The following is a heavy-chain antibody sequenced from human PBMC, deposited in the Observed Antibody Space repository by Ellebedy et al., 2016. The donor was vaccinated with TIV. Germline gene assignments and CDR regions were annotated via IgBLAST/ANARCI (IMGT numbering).Heavy chain of an antibody. V-gene: IGHV1-69*13. CDR3: ARDFYGYGSFGS. J-gene: IGHJ4*02. D-gene: IGHD3-10*01. CDR1: GGTFNNYA. CDR2: IIPIFRTP. Sequence: AASVKVSCKASGGTFNNYAVNWVRQAPGQDLEWMGGIIPIFRTPNYAQKFQGRVTITAHESTSTTYMELSSLRSADTAVYYCARDFYGYGSFGSWGQGTLVTVSS.